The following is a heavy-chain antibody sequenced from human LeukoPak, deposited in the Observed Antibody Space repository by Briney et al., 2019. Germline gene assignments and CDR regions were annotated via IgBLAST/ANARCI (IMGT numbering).Heavy chain of an antibody. J-gene: IGHJ4*02. D-gene: IGHD6-19*01. Sequence: KTSQTLSLTCTVSGGSISSGDYYWSWIRQPPGKGLEWIGYIYYSGSTYYNPSLKSRLTISVDTSKNQFSLRLSSVTAADTAVYYCARTVENYFDYWGQGTLVTVSS. CDR3: ARTVENYFDY. CDR1: GGSISSGDYY. V-gene: IGHV4-30-4*01. CDR2: IYYSGST.